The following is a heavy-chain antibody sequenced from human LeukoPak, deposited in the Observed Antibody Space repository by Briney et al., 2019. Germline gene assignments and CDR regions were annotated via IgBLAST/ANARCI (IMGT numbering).Heavy chain of an antibody. D-gene: IGHD6-13*01. J-gene: IGHJ4*02. V-gene: IGHV4-61*02. CDR3: ARRARAAAGTNYYFDY. CDR2: IYTSGST. Sequence: SETLSLTCTVSGGSISSSSYYWSWIRQPAGKGLEWIGRIYTSGSTNYNPSLKSRVTMSVDTSKNQFSLKLSSVTAADTAVYYRARRARAAAGTNYYFDYWGQGTLVTVSS. CDR1: GGSISSSSYY.